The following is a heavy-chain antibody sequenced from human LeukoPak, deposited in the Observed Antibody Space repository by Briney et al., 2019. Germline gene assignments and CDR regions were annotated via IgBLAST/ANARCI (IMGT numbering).Heavy chain of an antibody. V-gene: IGHV3-23*01. Sequence: GGTLRLSCAASGFTFNTYGMTWVRQAPGKGLEWVSAITSSGGSTYYGDSVKGRFTISRDNSRNTLYLQMNSLRAEDTAVYYCAKEIWPTVTTPGHTHFDYWGQGTLVTVSS. CDR3: AKEIWPTVTTPGHTHFDY. D-gene: IGHD4-17*01. J-gene: IGHJ4*02. CDR1: GFTFNTYG. CDR2: ITSSGGST.